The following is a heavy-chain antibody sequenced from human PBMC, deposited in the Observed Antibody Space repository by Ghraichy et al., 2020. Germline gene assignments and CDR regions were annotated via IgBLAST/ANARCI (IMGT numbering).Heavy chain of an antibody. CDR2: INPNSGGT. CDR3: ARDGGLRVPYNWFDP. Sequence: ASVKVSCKASGYTFTGYYMHWVRQAPGQGLEWMGWINPNSGGTNYAQKFQGRVTMTRDTSISTAYMELSRLRSDDTAVYYCARDGGLRVPYNWFDPWGQGTLVTVSS. J-gene: IGHJ5*02. V-gene: IGHV1-2*02. CDR1: GYTFTGYY. D-gene: IGHD3-16*01.